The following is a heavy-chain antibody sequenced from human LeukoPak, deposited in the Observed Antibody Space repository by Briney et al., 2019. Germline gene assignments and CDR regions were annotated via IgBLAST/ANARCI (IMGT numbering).Heavy chain of an antibody. D-gene: IGHD7-27*01. Sequence: ASVKVSCKASGYTFTSYDFNWVREATGQRPEWMGWMSPNSGDTGYAQKFQDRVTMTRNTSISTAYMELSSLRSDDTAVYYCARGPSNWGYDYWGPGTLVTVSS. CDR3: ARGPSNWGYDY. V-gene: IGHV1-8*01. CDR1: GYTFTSYD. J-gene: IGHJ4*02. CDR2: MSPNSGDT.